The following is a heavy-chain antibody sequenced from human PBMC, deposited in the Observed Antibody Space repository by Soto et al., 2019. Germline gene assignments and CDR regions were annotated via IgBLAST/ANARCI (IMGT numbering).Heavy chain of an antibody. J-gene: IGHJ6*02. CDR3: ARDRSGSSGYYGMDV. CDR2: IYSDGST. Sequence: GWSLRLSCAASGFTVSSNYMSWVRQAPGKGLEWVSVIYSDGSTYYADSVKGRFTVSRDNSKNMLYLQMNSLRAEDTAVYYCARDRSGSSGYYGMDVWGQGTTVTVSS. CDR1: GFTVSSNY. V-gene: IGHV3-53*01. D-gene: IGHD3-10*01.